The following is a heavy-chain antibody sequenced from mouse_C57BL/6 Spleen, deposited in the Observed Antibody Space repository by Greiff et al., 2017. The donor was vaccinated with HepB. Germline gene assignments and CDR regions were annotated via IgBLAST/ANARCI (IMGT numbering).Heavy chain of an antibody. CDR3: ARRHYGSDWYFDV. V-gene: IGHV1-80*01. CDR2: IYPGDGDT. CDR1: GYAFSSYW. Sequence: VQLQQSGAELVKPGASVKISCKASGYAFSSYWMNWVKQRPGKGLEWIGQIYPGDGDTNYNGKFKGKATLTADKSSGTAYMQLSSLTSEDSAVYFCARRHYGSDWYFDVWGTGTTVTVSS. J-gene: IGHJ1*03. D-gene: IGHD1-1*01.